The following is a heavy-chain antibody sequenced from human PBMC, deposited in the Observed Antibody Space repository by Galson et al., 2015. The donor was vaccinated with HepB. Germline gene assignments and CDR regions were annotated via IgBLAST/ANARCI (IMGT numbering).Heavy chain of an antibody. CDR2: IYYSGST. Sequence: LTCTVSGGSISSGGYYWSWIRQHPGKGLEWIGYIYYSGSTYYNPSLKSRVTISVDTSKNQFSLKLSSVTAADTAVYYCAREGPGAFDIWGQGTMVTVSS. CDR3: AREGPGAFDI. CDR1: GGSISSGGYY. V-gene: IGHV4-31*03. J-gene: IGHJ3*02.